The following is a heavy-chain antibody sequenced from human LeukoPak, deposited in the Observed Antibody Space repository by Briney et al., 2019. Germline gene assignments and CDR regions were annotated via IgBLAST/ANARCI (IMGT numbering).Heavy chain of an antibody. CDR2: ISSRSSTI. CDR1: GFTFISYS. Sequence: GGALRLTCPASGFTFISYSMNWVRQPPAKCLEWVSYISSRSSTIYYADSVKGRFTISRDNAKNSLYLQMNSLRAEDTAVYYCARSGSYLSWGQGALVTVSS. D-gene: IGHD1-26*01. J-gene: IGHJ5*02. CDR3: ARSGSYLS. V-gene: IGHV3-48*01.